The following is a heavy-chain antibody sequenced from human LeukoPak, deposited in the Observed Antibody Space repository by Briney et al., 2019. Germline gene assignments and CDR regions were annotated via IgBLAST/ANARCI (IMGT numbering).Heavy chain of an antibody. D-gene: IGHD1-26*01. CDR2: ISGSGGST. V-gene: IGHV3-23*01. J-gene: IGHJ6*03. Sequence: GGTLGLSCAASGFTFSSYGMSWVRQAPGKGLEWVSAISGSGGSTYYADSVKGRFTISRDSSNNTLYLQMNSLRGDDTAVYYCARDTRGSYNYYYYMDVWGKGTTVTVSS. CDR3: ARDTRGSYNYYYYMDV. CDR1: GFTFSSYG.